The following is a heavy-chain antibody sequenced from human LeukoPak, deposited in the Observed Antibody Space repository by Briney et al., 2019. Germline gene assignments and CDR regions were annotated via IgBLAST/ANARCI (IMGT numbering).Heavy chain of an antibody. D-gene: IGHD7-27*01. J-gene: IGHJ4*02. CDR1: GYTFTGYY. CDR2: INPNSGGT. Sequence: GASVKVSCKASGYTFTGYYMHWVRQAPGQGLEWMGWINPNSGGTNYAQKFQGRVTMTTDTSTSTAYMELRSLRSDDTAVYYCARDWGSGLFDYWGQGTLVTVSS. V-gene: IGHV1-2*02. CDR3: ARDWGSGLFDY.